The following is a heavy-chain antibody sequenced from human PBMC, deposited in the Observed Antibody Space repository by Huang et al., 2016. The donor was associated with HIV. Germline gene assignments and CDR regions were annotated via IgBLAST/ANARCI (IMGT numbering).Heavy chain of an antibody. V-gene: IGHV1-69*01. CDR3: ARAPIAGGGRDFDEGAEYDY. J-gene: IGHJ4*02. Sequence: QVKLVQSGAEVKKPGSSVKVSCKASGGTFSSYGISWVRQAPGQGLEWMGGIITIFGTAKYAQKCQDRVTITADESTSTTYMEVSSLRSEDTAVYYCARAPIAGGGRDFDEGAEYDYWGQGTLVTVSS. CDR1: GGTFSSYG. CDR2: IITIFGTA. D-gene: IGHD6-13*01.